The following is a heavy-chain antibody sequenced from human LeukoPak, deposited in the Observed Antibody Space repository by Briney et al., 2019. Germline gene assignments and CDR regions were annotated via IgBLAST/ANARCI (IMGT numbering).Heavy chain of an antibody. CDR3: ARTRWGRTTRWFDP. V-gene: IGHV4-34*01. CDR2: INHSGST. D-gene: IGHD3-16*01. J-gene: IGHJ5*02. Sequence: SETLSLTCAVYGGSFSGYYWSWIRQPPGKGLEWIGEINHSGSTNYNPTLKSRVTISVDTSKNQFSLKLSSVTAADTAVYYCARTRWGRTTRWFDPWGQGTLVTVSS. CDR1: GGSFSGYY.